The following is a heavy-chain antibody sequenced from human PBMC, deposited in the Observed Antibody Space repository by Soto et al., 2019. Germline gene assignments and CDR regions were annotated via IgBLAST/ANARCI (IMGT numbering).Heavy chain of an antibody. CDR3: ARGPVSHGSGSYYTRRFDP. D-gene: IGHD3-10*01. J-gene: IGHJ5*02. CDR1: GGSISSGGYS. Sequence: PSETLSLTCAVSGGSISSGGYSWSWIRQPPGKGLEWIGYIYHSGSTYYNPSLKSRVTISVDRSKNQFSLKLSSVTAADTAVYYCARGPVSHGSGSYYTRRFDPWGQGTLVTVSS. V-gene: IGHV4-30-2*01. CDR2: IYHSGST.